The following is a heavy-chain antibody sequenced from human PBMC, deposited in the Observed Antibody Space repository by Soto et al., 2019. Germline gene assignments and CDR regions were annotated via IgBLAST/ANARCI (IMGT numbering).Heavy chain of an antibody. Sequence: AAEFNCGGSWMRRISKDTGKGLVWVSRVSGDGSSTNYADSVKGRFTISRDNAKNTLYLQMNSLRDEDAAVYFFSMADAGSRYGRSVFAFQ. J-gene: IGHJ1*01. CDR1: EFNCGGSW. CDR2: VSGDGSST. D-gene: IGHD5-12*01. CDR3: SMADAGSRYGRSVFAFQ. V-gene: IGHV3-74*01.